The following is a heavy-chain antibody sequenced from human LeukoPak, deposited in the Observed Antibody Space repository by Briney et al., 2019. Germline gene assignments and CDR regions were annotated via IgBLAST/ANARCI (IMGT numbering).Heavy chain of an antibody. CDR2: IKSKTDGGTT. Sequence: GGSLRLSCAASGFTFSNAWMSWVRQAPGKGLEWVGRIKSKTDGGTTDYAAPVKGRFTISRDDSKNTLYLQMNSLKTEDTAVYYCTTHVLLWFGEFSPFDYWGQGTLVTVSS. CDR1: GFTFSNAW. J-gene: IGHJ4*02. V-gene: IGHV3-15*01. CDR3: TTHVLLWFGEFSPFDY. D-gene: IGHD3-10*01.